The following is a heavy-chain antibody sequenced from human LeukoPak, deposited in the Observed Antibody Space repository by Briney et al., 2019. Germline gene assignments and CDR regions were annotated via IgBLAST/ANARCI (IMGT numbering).Heavy chain of an antibody. J-gene: IGHJ4*02. CDR3: ARDVAPPHIAAAGTELDY. CDR2: IIPILGIA. Sequence: ASVKVSCKASGGTFSSYAISWVRQAPGQGLEWMGRIIPILGIANYAQKFQGRVTITADKSTSTAYMELSSLRSEDTAVYYCARDVAPPHIAAAGTELDYWGQGTLVTVSS. V-gene: IGHV1-69*04. CDR1: GGTFSSYA. D-gene: IGHD6-13*01.